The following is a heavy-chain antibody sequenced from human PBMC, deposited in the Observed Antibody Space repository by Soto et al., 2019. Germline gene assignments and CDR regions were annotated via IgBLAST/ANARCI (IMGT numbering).Heavy chain of an antibody. CDR2: IIPLLRIA. CDR1: GGTFSSYT. J-gene: IGHJ3*01. V-gene: IGHV1-69*08. Sequence: QVQLVQSGAEMKRPGSSVNVSCKASGGTFSSYTISWVRQAPGQGLEWVGRIIPLLRIANYAQKFQGSVTITAARSSGTAYMDLSSLTSDDTAVYYCARDPPALKGDAYDVWGQGTMVIVSS. CDR3: ARDPPALKGDAYDV.